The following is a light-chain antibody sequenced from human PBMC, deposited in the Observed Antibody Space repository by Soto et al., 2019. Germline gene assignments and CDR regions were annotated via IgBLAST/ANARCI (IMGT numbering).Light chain of an antibody. J-gene: IGKJ4*01. CDR1: QSVGRNY. Sequence: EIVLTQSPDTLSVSPGERATLSCRASQSVGRNYLAWYQQKPGQAPRLLIHGASNMATGVPDRFSGSASGTDFTLTISRLEHEDFAVYYCQQYASSPLTFGGGTKVETK. CDR3: QQYASSPLT. V-gene: IGKV3-20*01. CDR2: GAS.